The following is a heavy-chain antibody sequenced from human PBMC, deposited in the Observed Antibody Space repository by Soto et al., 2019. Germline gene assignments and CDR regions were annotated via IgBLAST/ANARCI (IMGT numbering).Heavy chain of an antibody. J-gene: IGHJ4*02. V-gene: IGHV4-39*02. CDR3: ASPVTGTQYYFDF. CDR1: GGSISSISHS. D-gene: IGHD1-1*01. Sequence: PSETLSLTCTVSGGSISSISHSWGWIRQSPGQGLEWIGNIFYNGITYYNPSLKSRVTISADTSKNHFSLKLRSVTVADTAVYSCASPVTGTQYYFDFWGQGSLVTVSS. CDR2: IFYNGIT.